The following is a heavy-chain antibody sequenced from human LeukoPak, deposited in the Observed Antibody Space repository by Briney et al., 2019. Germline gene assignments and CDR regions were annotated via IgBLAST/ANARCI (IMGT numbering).Heavy chain of an antibody. J-gene: IGHJ4*02. Sequence: PGGSLRLSCAGSGFTFSTSGMNWVRQAPGEGLEWVSSISSSSSYIYYADSVKGRFTISRDNAKNSLYLQMNSLRAEDTAVYYCARDPSSSGWYGYYFDYWGQGTLVSVSS. CDR3: ARDPSSSGWYGYYFDY. V-gene: IGHV3-21*01. D-gene: IGHD6-19*01. CDR2: ISSSSSYI. CDR1: GFTFSTSG.